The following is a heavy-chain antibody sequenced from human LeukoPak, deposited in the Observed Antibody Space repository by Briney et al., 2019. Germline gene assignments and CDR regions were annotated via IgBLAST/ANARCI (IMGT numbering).Heavy chain of an antibody. Sequence: GGSLRLSCAPSGFTLSSYWMSWGREAPGQGLEWVANIKQDGREKYYVDSVKGRFTISRDNAKNSLYLQMNSLRAEDTAVYYCARDVQPFDYWGQGTLVTVSS. CDR1: GFTLSSYW. V-gene: IGHV3-7*01. CDR3: ARDVQPFDY. J-gene: IGHJ4*02. D-gene: IGHD1-1*01. CDR2: IKQDGREK.